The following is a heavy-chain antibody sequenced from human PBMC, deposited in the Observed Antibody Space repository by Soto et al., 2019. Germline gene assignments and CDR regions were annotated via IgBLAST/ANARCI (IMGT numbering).Heavy chain of an antibody. J-gene: IGHJ3*02. CDR2: INHSGST. D-gene: IGHD4-17*01. V-gene: IGHV4-34*01. CDR3: ARVPLRWKYAFDI. Sequence: SETLSLTCAVYGGPFSGYYWSWIRQPPGKGLEWIGEINHSGSTNYNPSLKSRVTISVDTSKNQFSLKLSSVTAADTAVYYCARVPLRWKYAFDIWGQGTTVTVSS. CDR1: GGPFSGYY.